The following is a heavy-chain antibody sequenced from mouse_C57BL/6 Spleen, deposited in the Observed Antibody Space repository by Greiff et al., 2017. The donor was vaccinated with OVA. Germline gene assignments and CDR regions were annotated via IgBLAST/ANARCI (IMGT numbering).Heavy chain of an antibody. D-gene: IGHD1-1*01. CDR2: IYPRDGST. Sequence: QVHVKQSGPELVKPGASVKLSCKASGYTFTSYDINWVKQRPGQGLEWIGWIYPRDGSTKYNEKFKGKATLTVDTSSSTAYMELHSLTSEDSAVYFCARHYGSSTPVWGTGTTVTVSS. V-gene: IGHV1-85*01. CDR3: ARHYGSSTPV. CDR1: GYTFTSYD. J-gene: IGHJ1*03.